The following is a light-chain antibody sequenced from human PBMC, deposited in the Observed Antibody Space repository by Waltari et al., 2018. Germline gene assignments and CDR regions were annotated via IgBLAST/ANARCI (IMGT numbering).Light chain of an antibody. CDR3: SSYTSGSIVV. Sequence: QSALTQPASVSGSPGQSITISCTGTSSDVGGYDFVSWYQQHPGKAPKLIIYEVSNRPSGFSHRFFGSKSGSTASLTISGLQAEDEADYYCSSYTSGSIVVFGTGTKVTV. CDR2: EVS. J-gene: IGLJ1*01. V-gene: IGLV2-14*01. CDR1: SSDVGGYDF.